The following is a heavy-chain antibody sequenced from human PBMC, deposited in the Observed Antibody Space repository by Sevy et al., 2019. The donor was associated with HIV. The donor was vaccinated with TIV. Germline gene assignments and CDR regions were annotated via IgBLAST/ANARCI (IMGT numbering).Heavy chain of an antibody. J-gene: IGHJ5*02. CDR2: IYYSGST. Sequence: SETLSLTCTVSGGSISSGSYYWGWIRQPPGKGLEWIGSIYYSGSTYYNPSLKSRVTISVDTSKNQFSLKLSSVTAADTAVYYCARHGGVTKELGNWFDPWGQGTLVTVSS. V-gene: IGHV4-39*01. D-gene: IGHD4-17*01. CDR3: ARHGGVTKELGNWFDP. CDR1: GGSISSGSYY.